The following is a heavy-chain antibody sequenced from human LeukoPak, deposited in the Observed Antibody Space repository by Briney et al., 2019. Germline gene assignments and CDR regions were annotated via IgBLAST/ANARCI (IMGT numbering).Heavy chain of an antibody. D-gene: IGHD3-10*01. CDR2: IYTSGST. CDR3: AGVWFGELSSWFDP. V-gene: IGHV4-61*02. J-gene: IGHJ5*02. Sequence: KPSQTLSLTCTVSGGSISSGSYYWSWIRQPAGKGLEWIGRIYTSGSTNYNPSLKSRVTISVDTSKNRFSLKLSSVTAADTAVYYCAGVWFGELSSWFDPWGQGTLVTVSS. CDR1: GGSISSGSYY.